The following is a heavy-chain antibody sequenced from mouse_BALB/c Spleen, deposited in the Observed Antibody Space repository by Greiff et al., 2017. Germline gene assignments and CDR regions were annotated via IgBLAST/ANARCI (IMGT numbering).Heavy chain of an antibody. Sequence: EVMLVESGGGLVQPGGSRKLSCAASGFTFSSFGMHWVRQAPEKGLEWVAYISSGSSTIYYADTVKGRFTISRDNPKNTLFLQMTSLRSEDTAMYYCAREAGFAYWGQGTLVTVSA. CDR3: AREAGFAY. J-gene: IGHJ3*01. CDR1: GFTFSSFG. V-gene: IGHV5-17*02. CDR2: ISSGSSTI.